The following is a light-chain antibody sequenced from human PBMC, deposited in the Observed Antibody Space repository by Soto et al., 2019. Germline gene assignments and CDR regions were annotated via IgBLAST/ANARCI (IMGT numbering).Light chain of an antibody. V-gene: IGKV1-5*03. Sequence: DIQMTQSPSTLSGSVGDRGTIVCRASQTISSWLAWYQQKPGKAPKLLIYKASSLESGAQSRFSGSGSGTEFTLTISSLQPDDFATYYCQQYNSYWTFGPGPKVDIK. CDR3: QQYNSYWT. CDR1: QTISSW. J-gene: IGKJ1*01. CDR2: KAS.